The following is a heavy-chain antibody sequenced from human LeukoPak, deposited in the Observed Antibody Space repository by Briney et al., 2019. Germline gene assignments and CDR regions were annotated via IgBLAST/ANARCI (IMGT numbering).Heavy chain of an antibody. J-gene: IGHJ3*01. CDR1: GFSFSSYV. D-gene: IGHD2-21*01. CDR3: ALDDGDTPFRAFDV. V-gene: IGHV3-33*01. CDR2: IWYDGSKR. Sequence: GGCLRLSCAASGFSFSSYVIHWVRQAPGKGVEWVTVIWYDGSKRYYADSVKGRFTISRDNSKNTLYLQMNSLTAEDTAVYYCALDDGDTPFRAFDVWGQGTMVTVSS.